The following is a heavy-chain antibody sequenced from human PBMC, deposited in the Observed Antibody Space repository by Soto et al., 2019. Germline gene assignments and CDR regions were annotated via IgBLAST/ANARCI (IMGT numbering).Heavy chain of an antibody. Sequence: PSETLSLTCAVYGGSFSGYYWSWIRQPPGKGLEWIGEINHSGSTNYNPSLKSRVTISVDTSKNQFSLKLSSVTAADTAVYYCSRGMSDGDNSYYWGQGTLVPVSA. CDR3: SRGMSDGDNSYY. CDR2: INHSGST. D-gene: IGHD2-21*01. J-gene: IGHJ4*02. CDR1: GGSFSGYY. V-gene: IGHV4-34*01.